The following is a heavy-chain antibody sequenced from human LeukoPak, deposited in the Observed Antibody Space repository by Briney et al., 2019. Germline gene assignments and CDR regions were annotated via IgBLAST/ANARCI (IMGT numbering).Heavy chain of an antibody. Sequence: ASVKVSCKASGYTFTNYHMHWVRQAPGQGLEWMGRIYPSSGGTDYAQKFQGRITLTTDTSINTAYMELSRLRFDDTAVYYCARDLPFEDWGQGTLVTVSS. D-gene: IGHD2/OR15-2a*01. CDR1: GYTFTNYH. V-gene: IGHV1-2*06. J-gene: IGHJ4*02. CDR2: IYPSSGGT. CDR3: ARDLPFED.